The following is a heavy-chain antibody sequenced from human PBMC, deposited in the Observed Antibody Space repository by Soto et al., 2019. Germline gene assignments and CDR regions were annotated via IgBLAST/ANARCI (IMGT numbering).Heavy chain of an antibody. D-gene: IGHD4-17*01. Sequence: SETLSLTCTVSGDSMSSSYWSWIRQPAGKGLEWVGRLYPSGSTNYNPSLRSRVTISVDTSKNQFSLRLSSVTAADTAGYYCARETDHGDRYNFFYEMDVWGQGTTVTVSS. J-gene: IGHJ6*02. CDR2: LYPSGST. CDR1: GDSMSSSY. CDR3: ARETDHGDRYNFFYEMDV. V-gene: IGHV4-4*07.